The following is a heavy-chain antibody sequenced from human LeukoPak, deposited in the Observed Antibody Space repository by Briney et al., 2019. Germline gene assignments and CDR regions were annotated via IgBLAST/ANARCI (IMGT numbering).Heavy chain of an antibody. V-gene: IGHV4-39*07. CDR3: ARNLAGHFGGFYFDD. CDR1: GGSIISSNYY. CDR2: IYHSGST. Sequence: SETLSLTCSVSGGSIISSNYYWGWIRQPPGKGLEWIGNIYHSGSTYYNPSLKSRVTISVDTSKNQFSLKLSSVTAADTAVYYCARNLAGHFGGFYFDDWGQGTLVTLSS. D-gene: IGHD2-21*01. J-gene: IGHJ4*02.